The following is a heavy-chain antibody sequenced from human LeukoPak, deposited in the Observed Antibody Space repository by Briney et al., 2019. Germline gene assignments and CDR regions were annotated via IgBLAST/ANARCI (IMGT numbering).Heavy chain of an antibody. J-gene: IGHJ5*02. D-gene: IGHD3-9*01. V-gene: IGHV4-59*01. CDR2: IYYSGST. Sequence: PGGSLRLSCAASGFTFSSYSMNWVRQAPGKGLEWIGYIYYSGSTNYNPSLKSRVTISVDTSKNQFSLKLSSVTAADTAVYYCARSTATYYDILTGRQSNNWFDPWGQGTLVTVSS. CDR1: GFTFSSYS. CDR3: ARSTATYYDILTGRQSNNWFDP.